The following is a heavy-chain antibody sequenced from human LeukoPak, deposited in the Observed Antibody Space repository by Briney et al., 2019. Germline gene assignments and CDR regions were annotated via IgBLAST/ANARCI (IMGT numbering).Heavy chain of an antibody. J-gene: IGHJ4*02. CDR2: ITGSSEHT. D-gene: IGHD3-10*01. V-gene: IGHV3-23*01. Sequence: GGSLRLSCAASGFTFSSYAMSWVRQAPGKGLEWVSSITGSSEHTYFTDSVKGRFTISRDNSKNTLYLQMNSLRAEDTAVYYCARDPREFMFRGVINYFDYWGQGTLVTVSS. CDR3: ARDPREFMFRGVINYFDY. CDR1: GFTFSSYA.